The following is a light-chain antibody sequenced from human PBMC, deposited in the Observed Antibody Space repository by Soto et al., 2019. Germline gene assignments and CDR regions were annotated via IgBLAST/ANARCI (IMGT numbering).Light chain of an antibody. V-gene: IGKV1-12*01. CDR2: AAS. J-gene: IGKJ2*01. CDR3: QQANDFPYT. Sequence: DIQMTQSPSSVSASVGDTVNITCRASHVISNWLAWYQQRAGKAPKLLIYAASRLQSGFPSRFSGSGSGPDFTLTISGLQPEDVASYYCQQANDFPYTFGQGTKLEI. CDR1: HVISNW.